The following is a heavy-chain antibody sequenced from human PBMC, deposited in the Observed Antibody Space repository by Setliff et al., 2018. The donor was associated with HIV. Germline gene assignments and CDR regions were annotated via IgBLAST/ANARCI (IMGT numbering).Heavy chain of an antibody. J-gene: IGHJ4*02. V-gene: IGHV3-21*01. CDR2: ISSSSSYI. CDR1: GFTFSSYS. Sequence: GSLRLSCAASGFTFSSYSMNWVRQAPGKGLEWVSSISSSSSYIYYADSVRGRFTVSRDNAKNALFLQMNSLRAEDTALYYCARGWVAGGTISYWGQGTLVTVSS. D-gene: IGHD6-13*01. CDR3: ARGWVAGGTISY.